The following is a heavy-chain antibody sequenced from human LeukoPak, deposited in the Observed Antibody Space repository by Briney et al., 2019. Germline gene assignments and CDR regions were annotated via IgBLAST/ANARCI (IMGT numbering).Heavy chain of an antibody. Sequence: GRSLRLSCAASGFTFSSYCMRWVRQAPGKGLQWVAVISYDGSNKYYADSVKGRFTISRDNSKNTLYLQMNSLRAEDTAVYYCAKGYDSSGYYYFDYWGQGTLVTVSS. V-gene: IGHV3-30*18. CDR3: AKGYDSSGYYYFDY. D-gene: IGHD3-22*01. CDR2: ISYDGSNK. CDR1: GFTFSSYC. J-gene: IGHJ4*02.